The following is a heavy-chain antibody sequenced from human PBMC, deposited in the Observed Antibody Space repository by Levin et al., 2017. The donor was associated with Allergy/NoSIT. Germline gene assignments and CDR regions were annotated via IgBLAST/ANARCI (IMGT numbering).Heavy chain of an antibody. CDR1: GFVFNNYN. J-gene: IGHJ4*02. CDR3: ARDRGSSSAIH. Sequence: GESLKISCAASGFVFNNYNIHWVRQAPGKGLEWVAPIWYDGGDKYYADSVRGRFTISRDNSKNTGYLQLNSLRAEDTAVYYCARDRGSSSAIHWGQGTPVTVSS. CDR2: IWYDGGDK. D-gene: IGHD6-13*01. V-gene: IGHV3-30*12.